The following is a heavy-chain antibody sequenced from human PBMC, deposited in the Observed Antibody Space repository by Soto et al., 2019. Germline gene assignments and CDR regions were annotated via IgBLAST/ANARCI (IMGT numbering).Heavy chain of an antibody. D-gene: IGHD6-13*01. CDR2: INHSGST. CDR3: ARCRWDSSSWYKGNWFDP. J-gene: IGHJ5*02. CDR1: GGSFSGYY. Sequence: SETLSLTCAVYGGSFSGYYWSWIRQPPGKGLEWIGGINHSGSTNYNTSLKSRVTISVDTYKNQFSLKLCSVTAADTAVYSCARCRWDSSSWYKGNWFDPWGQGTLVTVSS. V-gene: IGHV4-34*01.